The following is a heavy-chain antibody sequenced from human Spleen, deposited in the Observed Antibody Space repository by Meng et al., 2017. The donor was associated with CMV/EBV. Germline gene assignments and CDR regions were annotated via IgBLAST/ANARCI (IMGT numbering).Heavy chain of an antibody. CDR1: FSLSTSGVG. V-gene: IGHV2-5*01. Sequence: FSLSTSGVGVGWIRQPPGKALGWLALIYWNDDKRYSPSLKSRLTITKDTSKNQVVLTMTNMDPVDTATYYCALLLRYFAWASTASFDYWGQGTLVTVSS. J-gene: IGHJ4*02. CDR3: ALLLRYFAWASTASFDY. D-gene: IGHD3-9*01. CDR2: IYWNDDK.